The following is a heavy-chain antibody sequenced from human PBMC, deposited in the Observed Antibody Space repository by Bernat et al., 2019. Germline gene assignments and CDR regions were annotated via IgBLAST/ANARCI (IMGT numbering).Heavy chain of an antibody. V-gene: IGHV4-34*01. CDR1: GGSFSGYY. CDR3: ARGAAAGPRFDY. Sequence: QVQLQQWGAGLLKPSETLSLTCAVYGGSFSGYYWSWIRQPPGKGLEWIGEINHSGSTNYNPSLKSRVTISVDTSKNQFSLKLSSVTAADTAVYYCARGAAAGPRFDYWGQGTHVTVSS. CDR2: INHSGST. D-gene: IGHD6-13*01. J-gene: IGHJ4*02.